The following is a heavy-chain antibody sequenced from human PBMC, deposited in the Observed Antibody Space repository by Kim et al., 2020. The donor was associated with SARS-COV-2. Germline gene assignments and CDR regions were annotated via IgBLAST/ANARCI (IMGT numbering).Heavy chain of an antibody. Sequence: GGSLRLSCAASGFTFSDYYMSWIRQAPGKGLEWVSYISSSGSTIYYANSVKGRFTISRDNAKNSLYLQMNSLRAEDTAVYYCARDGMYYDPNYGMDVWGQGTTVTVSS. CDR1: GFTFSDYY. V-gene: IGHV3-11*01. CDR2: ISSSGSTI. D-gene: IGHD3-3*01. J-gene: IGHJ6*02. CDR3: ARDGMYYDPNYGMDV.